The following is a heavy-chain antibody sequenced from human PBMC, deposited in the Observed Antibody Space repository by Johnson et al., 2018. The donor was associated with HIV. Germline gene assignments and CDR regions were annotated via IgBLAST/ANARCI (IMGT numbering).Heavy chain of an antibody. CDR2: IRYDGSNK. D-gene: IGHD3-22*01. Sequence: QVQLVESGGGVVQPGGSLRLSCAASGFTFSSYGMHWVRQAPGKGLEWVAFIRYDGSNKYYADSVKGRLTISRDNSKNTLYLQMNSLRAEDTAVYYCAKEGGRITMIVVEPDAFDIWGQGTMVTVSS. V-gene: IGHV3-30*02. J-gene: IGHJ3*02. CDR1: GFTFSSYG. CDR3: AKEGGRITMIVVEPDAFDI.